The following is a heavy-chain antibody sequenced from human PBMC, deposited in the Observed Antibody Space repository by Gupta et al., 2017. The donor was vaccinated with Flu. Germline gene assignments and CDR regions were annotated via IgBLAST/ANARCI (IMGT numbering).Heavy chain of an antibody. CDR2: TYYGDKWYH. J-gene: IGHJ4*02. CDR3: ARGARGTAWYGICDS. CDR1: GESVSSNGPA. V-gene: IGHV6-1*01. D-gene: IGHD6-19*01. Sequence: QVQLQQSGPGLVKPSQTLSLTCSISGESVSSNGPAWNLIRQSPSRGLEWLGRTYYGDKWYHDYAVSVRGRMTINADTAKNQFSLQLNSVTPDDTAVYYCARGARGTAWYGICDSWGQGASVTVSS.